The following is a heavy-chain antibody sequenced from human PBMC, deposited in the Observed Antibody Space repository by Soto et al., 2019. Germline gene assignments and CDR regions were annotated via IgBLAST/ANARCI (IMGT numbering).Heavy chain of an antibody. CDR3: AREGVAPYYYYGMDV. Sequence: SVKVSCKASGYTFTRSGISWVRQAPGQRLEWMGWISTYNGDTNYAQTFQGRVTMTTDTSTSTVYMELRSLRSDDTAVYYCAREGVAPYYYYGMDVWGQGTPVTVSS. CDR2: ISTYNGDT. J-gene: IGHJ6*02. CDR1: GYTFTRSG. D-gene: IGHD5-12*01. V-gene: IGHV1-18*01.